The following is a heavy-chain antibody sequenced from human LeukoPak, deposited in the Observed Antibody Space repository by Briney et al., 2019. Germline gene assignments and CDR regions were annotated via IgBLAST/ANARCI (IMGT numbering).Heavy chain of an antibody. J-gene: IGHJ4*02. Sequence: PGGSLGLSCAASGFTFSSYGMHWVRQAPGKGLEWVAVIWYDGSNKYYADSVKGRFTISRDNSKNTLYLQMNSLRAEDTAVYYCARDRRIYYYDSSGYCDYWGQGTLVTVSS. D-gene: IGHD3-22*01. CDR2: IWYDGSNK. CDR3: ARDRRIYYYDSSGYCDY. V-gene: IGHV3-33*01. CDR1: GFTFSSYG.